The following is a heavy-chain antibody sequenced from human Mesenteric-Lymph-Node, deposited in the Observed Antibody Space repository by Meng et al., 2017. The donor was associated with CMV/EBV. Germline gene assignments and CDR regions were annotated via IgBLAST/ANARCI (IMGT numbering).Heavy chain of an antibody. Sequence: GGSLRLSCVVSGVDFSAHGMHWVRQAPGKGLEWLSYIHYDATFIDYEDSVKGRFNISRDNSKNTLFLQMNSLRGDDTAIYYCAKDGLYTTDYWGQEVLVTVSS. CDR3: AKDGLYTTDY. J-gene: IGHJ4*02. V-gene: IGHV3-30*02. CDR1: GVDFSAHG. CDR2: IHYDATFI. D-gene: IGHD1-26*01.